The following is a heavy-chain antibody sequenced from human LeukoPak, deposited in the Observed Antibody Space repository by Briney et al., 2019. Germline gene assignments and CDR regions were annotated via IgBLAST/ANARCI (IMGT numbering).Heavy chain of an antibody. D-gene: IGHD4-23*01. CDR3: ARFGGNSDY. CDR1: GFNFVAYW. Sequence: GGSLRLSCTTSGFNFVAYWMGWVRQAPGKGLEWVSGISGSGGTIYYADSVKGRFTISRDNSKNTLYLQMNSLRAEDTAVYYCARFGGNSDYWGQGTLVTVSS. CDR2: ISGSGGTI. J-gene: IGHJ4*02. V-gene: IGHV3-23*01.